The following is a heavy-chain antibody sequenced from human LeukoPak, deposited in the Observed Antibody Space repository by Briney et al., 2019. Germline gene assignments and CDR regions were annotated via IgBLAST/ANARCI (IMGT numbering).Heavy chain of an antibody. V-gene: IGHV1-69*06. CDR3: ARISGDCSSTSCSD. Sequence: ASVKLSCKASGGTFSSYAISWVRQAPGQGLEWMGGIIPIFGTANYAQKFQGRVTITADKSTSTAYMELSSLRSEDTAVYYCARISGDCSSTSCSDWGQGTLVTVSS. CDR1: GGTFSSYA. D-gene: IGHD2-2*01. J-gene: IGHJ4*02. CDR2: IIPIFGTA.